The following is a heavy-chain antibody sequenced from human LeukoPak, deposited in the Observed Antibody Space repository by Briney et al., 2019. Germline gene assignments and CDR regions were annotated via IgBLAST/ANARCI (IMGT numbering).Heavy chain of an antibody. Sequence: ASVKVSCKVSGYTFTSYYMHWVRQAPGQGLEWMGIINPSGGSTSYAQKFQGRVTMTRDMSTSTVYMELSSLRSEDTAVYYCASTGDPDAFDIWGQGTMVTVSS. J-gene: IGHJ3*02. V-gene: IGHV1-46*01. CDR3: ASTGDPDAFDI. CDR1: GYTFTSYY. D-gene: IGHD4-17*01. CDR2: INPSGGST.